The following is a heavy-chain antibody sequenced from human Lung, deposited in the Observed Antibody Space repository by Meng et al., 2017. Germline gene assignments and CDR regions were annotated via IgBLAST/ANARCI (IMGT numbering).Heavy chain of an antibody. V-gene: IGHV3-33*01. CDR1: GFSFRSYG. J-gene: IGHJ4*02. CDR3: ARDERATQFEY. CDR2: IWNDGSNQ. Sequence: VELGGSGGGVVQPGKSLRGSCEASGFSFRSYGMDWVRQAPGKGLEWVAVIWNDGSNQYYADSVKGRFSISRDNSKNTLFLQMNSLRAEDTAMYFCARDERATQFEYWAQEPVVTVSS.